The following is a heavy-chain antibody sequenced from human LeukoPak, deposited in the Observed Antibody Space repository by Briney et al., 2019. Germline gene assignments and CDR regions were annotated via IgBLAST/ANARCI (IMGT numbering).Heavy chain of an antibody. J-gene: IGHJ4*02. CDR3: AREVATTPPEGYTYDY. D-gene: IGHD5-12*01. CDR1: GYTFTSYA. V-gene: IGHV7-4-1*02. Sequence: GASVKVSCKASGYTFTSYAMNWVRQAPGQGLEWMGWINTNTGNPTYAQGFTGRFVFSLDTSVSTAYLQISSLKAEDTAVYYCAREVATTPPEGYTYDYWGQGTLVTVSS. CDR2: INTNTGNP.